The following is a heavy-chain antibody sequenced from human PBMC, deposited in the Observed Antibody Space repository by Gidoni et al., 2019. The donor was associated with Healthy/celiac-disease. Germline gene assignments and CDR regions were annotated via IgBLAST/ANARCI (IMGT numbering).Heavy chain of an antibody. D-gene: IGHD6-19*01. CDR1: GLPFDDYA. CDR3: AKVFSGWEYYFDY. Sequence: EVRLVESGGVLVQPGSSLRLPFAAPGLPFDDYAMHWVRQAPGKGLGWVSGISWNSGSIGYADSVKGRFTISRDNAKNSLYLQMNSLRAEDTALYYCAKVFSGWEYYFDYWGQGTLVTVSS. CDR2: ISWNSGSI. J-gene: IGHJ4*02. V-gene: IGHV3-9*01.